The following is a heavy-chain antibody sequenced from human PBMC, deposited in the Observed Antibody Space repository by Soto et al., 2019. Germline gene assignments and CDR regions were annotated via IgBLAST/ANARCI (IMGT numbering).Heavy chain of an antibody. D-gene: IGHD3-10*01. J-gene: IGHJ6*03. V-gene: IGHV4-59*01. CDR2: IYYSGST. CDR1: GGSISSYY. Sequence: SETLSLTCTVSGGSISSYYWSWIRQPPGKGLEWIGYIYYSGSTNYNPSLKSRVTISVDTSKNQFSLKLSSVTAADTAVYYCARGQNYYGSGSYYFYYYHYYMAVWGKGTTVTVSS. CDR3: ARGQNYYGSGSYYFYYYHYYMAV.